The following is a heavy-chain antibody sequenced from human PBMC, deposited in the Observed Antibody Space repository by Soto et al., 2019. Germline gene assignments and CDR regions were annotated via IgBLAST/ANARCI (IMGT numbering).Heavy chain of an antibody. D-gene: IGHD3-22*01. V-gene: IGHV1-69*01. CDR2: IIPIVETP. Sequence: QVQLVQSWAEVKKPGSSMKVSCKASGGTFNSYDINWVRQAPGQGLEWMGGIIPIVETPKYAQKFQGRVTITADESTNTVYMELSSLRSEDTAMYYCARLSRPNYYDTSGFFKDNWFDPWGQGTLVTVSS. CDR3: ARLSRPNYYDTSGFFKDNWFDP. J-gene: IGHJ5*02. CDR1: GGTFNSYD.